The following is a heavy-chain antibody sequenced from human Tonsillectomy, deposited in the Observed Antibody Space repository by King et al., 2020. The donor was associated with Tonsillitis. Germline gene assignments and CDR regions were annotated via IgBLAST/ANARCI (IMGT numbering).Heavy chain of an antibody. D-gene: IGHD6-19*01. CDR1: GYTFTNYW. V-gene: IGHV5-51*01. J-gene: IGHJ4*02. CDR2: IYPGDSDT. Sequence: AQLVESGAEVKKPGESLKISCKGSGYTFTNYWIGWVRQMPGKGLEWMGIIYPGDSDTRYSPSFQGQVTISADKSISTAYLQWSRLRASDTAIYYCERRGPIEVACNPPGDYWGQGTLVTVSS. CDR3: ERRGPIEVACNPPGDY.